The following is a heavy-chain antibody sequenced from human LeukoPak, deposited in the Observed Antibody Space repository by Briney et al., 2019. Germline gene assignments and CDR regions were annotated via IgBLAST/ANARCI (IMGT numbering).Heavy chain of an antibody. CDR2: ISGSGGST. V-gene: IGHV3-23*01. Sequence: GGSLRLSCAASGFTFSSYAMSWVRQAPGKGLEWVSAISGSGGSTYYADSVKGRFTISRDNSKNTLYPQMNSLRAEDTAVYYCAKGGVRWFGEFSEPNWGQGTLVTVSS. CDR3: AKGGVRWFGEFSEPN. CDR1: GFTFSSYA. D-gene: IGHD3-10*01. J-gene: IGHJ4*02.